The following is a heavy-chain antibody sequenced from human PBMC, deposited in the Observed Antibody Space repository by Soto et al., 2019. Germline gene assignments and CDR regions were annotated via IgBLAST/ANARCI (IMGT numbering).Heavy chain of an antibody. J-gene: IGHJ6*02. Sequence: EVQLVESGGGLVQPGGSLRLSCVASEFTLRSYWIHWVRQAPGKGLVWVSRINSDGSTTTYADSVKGRFTISRDNAKNTLYLQMNSLRGEDTAVYYCARVHPSVGYGMDVWGQGTTVTVSS. V-gene: IGHV3-74*01. CDR2: INSDGSTT. CDR1: EFTLRSYW. CDR3: ARVHPSVGYGMDV. D-gene: IGHD1-26*01.